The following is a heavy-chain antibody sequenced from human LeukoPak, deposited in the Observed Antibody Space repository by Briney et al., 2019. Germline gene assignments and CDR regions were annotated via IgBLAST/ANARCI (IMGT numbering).Heavy chain of an antibody. D-gene: IGHD2-15*01. J-gene: IGHJ4*02. CDR1: GFSIIRGYY. Sequence: SETLSLTCTVSGFSIIRGYYWGWIRQPPGKGLEWIGEVNHSGSTNYNPSLKSRVTISVDTSKNQFSLKLSSVTAADTAVYYCARHLRGRGPFDYWGQGTLVTVSS. V-gene: IGHV4-38-2*02. CDR2: VNHSGST. CDR3: ARHLRGRGPFDY.